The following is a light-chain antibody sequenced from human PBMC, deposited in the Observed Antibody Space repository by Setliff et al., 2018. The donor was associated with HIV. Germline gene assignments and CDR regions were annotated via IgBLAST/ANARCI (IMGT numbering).Light chain of an antibody. J-gene: IGLJ1*01. V-gene: IGLV1-40*01. CDR3: QSYDSSLSGYV. Sequence: SALTQPPSVSGAPGQRVTISCTGSSSNIGAGYDVHWYQQLPGTAPKVLIYGNNNRPSGVPYRFSGSKSGTSASLAITGLQAEDEADYYCQSYDSSLSGYVFGTGTKVTVL. CDR1: SSNIGAGYD. CDR2: GNN.